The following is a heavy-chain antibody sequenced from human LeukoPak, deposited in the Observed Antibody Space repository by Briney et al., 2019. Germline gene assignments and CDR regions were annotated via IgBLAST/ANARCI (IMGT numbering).Heavy chain of an antibody. Sequence: GESLKISCKVSGYSFTNYWIGWVRQMPGKGLEWMGIIYPGDSDTRYSPSFQGQVTISADKSISTAYLQWSSLKASDTAMYYCARLGACSGNTCYSGDYWGQGTLVTVSS. D-gene: IGHD2-15*01. CDR1: GYSFTNYW. J-gene: IGHJ4*02. V-gene: IGHV5-51*01. CDR2: IYPGDSDT. CDR3: ARLGACSGNTCYSGDY.